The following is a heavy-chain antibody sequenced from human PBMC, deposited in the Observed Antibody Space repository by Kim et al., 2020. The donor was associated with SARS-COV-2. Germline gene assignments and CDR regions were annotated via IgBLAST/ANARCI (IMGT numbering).Heavy chain of an antibody. J-gene: IGHJ5*02. D-gene: IGHD6-19*01. Sequence: PSLKSRVTISVDTSKNQFSLKLSSVTAADTAVYYCARGGRQWLWDNWFDPWGQGTLVTVSS. CDR3: ARGGRQWLWDNWFDP. V-gene: IGHV4-59*09.